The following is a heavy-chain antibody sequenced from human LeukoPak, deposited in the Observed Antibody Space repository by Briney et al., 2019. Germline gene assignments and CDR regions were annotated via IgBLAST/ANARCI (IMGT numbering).Heavy chain of an antibody. CDR3: ARAAGDVVVPAAMTDY. Sequence: ASVKVSCKASGYTFTSYGISWVRQAPGQGLEWMGWISAYNGNTNYAQKLQGRVTMTTDTSTSTAYMELRSLRSDDTAVYYCARAAGDVVVPAAMTDYWGQGTLVTVSS. CDR2: ISAYNGNT. J-gene: IGHJ4*02. D-gene: IGHD2-2*01. V-gene: IGHV1-18*01. CDR1: GYTFTSYG.